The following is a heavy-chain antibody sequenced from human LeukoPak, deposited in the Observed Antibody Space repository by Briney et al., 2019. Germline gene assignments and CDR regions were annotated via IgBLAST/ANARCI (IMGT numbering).Heavy chain of an antibody. D-gene: IGHD3-16*01. J-gene: IGHJ3*02. CDR2: ILNDGSQE. Sequence: PGGSLRLPCAASGFTFGSYGMHWVRQAPGKGLEWVAVILNDGSQEKYADSVKGRFTISRDNSKNTLFLQMNSLRAEDTAVYYCARDDALGDNALDIWGQGTMVTVSS. V-gene: IGHV3-33*01. CDR3: ARDDALGDNALDI. CDR1: GFTFGSYG.